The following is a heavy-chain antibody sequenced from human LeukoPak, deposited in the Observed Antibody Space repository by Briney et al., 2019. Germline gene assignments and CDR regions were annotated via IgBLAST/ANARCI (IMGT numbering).Heavy chain of an antibody. CDR1: GLTFSSSW. D-gene: IGHD5-18*01. Sequence: GGSLRLSCAVSGLTFSSSWMDWVRQAPGKGLKWVASINPDGNKKYSADSVKGRFTISRDNAENSLYLQMNSLRVEDTAFYYCARDLAYSRLDYWGQGMLVTVSS. CDR2: INPDGNKK. CDR3: ARDLAYSRLDY. J-gene: IGHJ4*02. V-gene: IGHV3-7*01.